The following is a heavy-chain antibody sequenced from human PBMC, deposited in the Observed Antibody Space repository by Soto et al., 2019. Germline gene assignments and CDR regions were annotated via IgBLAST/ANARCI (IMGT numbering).Heavy chain of an antibody. CDR3: ARLRGSSSYFDY. D-gene: IGHD6-6*01. J-gene: IGHJ4*02. V-gene: IGHV5-10-1*01. CDR2: IDPSDSYT. CDR1: GYSFTSYW. Sequence: GDSLKISCKGSGYSFTSYWISWVRQMPGKGLEWMGRIDPSDSYTNYSPSFQGHVTISADKSISTAYLQWSSLKASDTAMYYCARLRGSSSYFDYWGQGTLVTVS.